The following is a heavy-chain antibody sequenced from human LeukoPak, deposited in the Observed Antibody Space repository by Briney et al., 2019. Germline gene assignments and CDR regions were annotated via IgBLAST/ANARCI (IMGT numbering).Heavy chain of an antibody. D-gene: IGHD3-9*01. V-gene: IGHV1-18*01. CDR1: GYTFTSYG. Sequence: ASVKVSCKASGYTFTSYGISWVRQAPGQGLEWMGWISAYNGNTNYAQKLQGRVTMTTDTSTSTAYMELSRLRSDDTAVYYCARDPYDILTGYTYYFDYWGQGTLVTVSS. CDR2: ISAYNGNT. J-gene: IGHJ4*02. CDR3: ARDPYDILTGYTYYFDY.